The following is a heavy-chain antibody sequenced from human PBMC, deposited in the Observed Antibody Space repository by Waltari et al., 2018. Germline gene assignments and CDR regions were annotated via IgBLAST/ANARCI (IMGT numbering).Heavy chain of an antibody. CDR3: ARETEQQLVLLDY. J-gene: IGHJ4*02. CDR1: GFTFSSSE. CDR2: ITNIGGST. V-gene: IGHV3-48*03. D-gene: IGHD6-13*01. Sequence: EVQLVESGGGLVQPGGSVRLSCAASGFTFSSSEMNWVRQAPGRGVGWVLFITNIGGSTYYAESVKGRCTISRDNAKNSLYLQMNSLRAEDTAVYYCARETEQQLVLLDYWGQGTLVTVSS.